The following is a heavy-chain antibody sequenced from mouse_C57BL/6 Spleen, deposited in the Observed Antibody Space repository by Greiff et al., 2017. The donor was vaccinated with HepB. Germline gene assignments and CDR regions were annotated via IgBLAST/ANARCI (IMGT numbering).Heavy chain of an antibody. J-gene: IGHJ4*01. CDR1: GFNIKDYY. V-gene: IGHV14-1*01. D-gene: IGHD1-1*01. CDR3: SLITTVVEDYYAMDY. Sequence: EVQLQQSGAELVRPGASVKLSCTASGFNIKDYYMHWVKQRPEQGLEWIGRIDPEDGDTEYAPKFQGKATMTADTSSNTAYLQLSSLTSEDTDVYYFSLITTVVEDYYAMDYWGQGTSVTVSS. CDR2: IDPEDGDT.